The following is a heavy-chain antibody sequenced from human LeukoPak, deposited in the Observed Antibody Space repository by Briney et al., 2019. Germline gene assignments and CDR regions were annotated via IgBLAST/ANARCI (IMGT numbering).Heavy chain of an antibody. Sequence: GGSLRLSCAASGFTFSSYAMSWVRQAPGKGLEWVSAISGSGGSTYYADSVKGRSSISRDNSKNTLYLQMNSLRAEDTAVYYCAKDPRGSGSYFNYYYYNYMDVWGKGTTVTVSS. CDR2: ISGSGGST. J-gene: IGHJ6*03. V-gene: IGHV3-23*01. CDR1: GFTFSSYA. D-gene: IGHD3-10*01. CDR3: AKDPRGSGSYFNYYYYNYMDV.